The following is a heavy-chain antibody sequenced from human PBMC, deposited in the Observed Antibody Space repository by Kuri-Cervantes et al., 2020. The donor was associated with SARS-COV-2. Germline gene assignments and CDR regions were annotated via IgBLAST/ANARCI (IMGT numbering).Heavy chain of an antibody. Sequence: GGSLRLSCAASGFTFSSYWMSWVRQAPGKGLEWVANIKQDGSEKYYVDSVKGRFTISRDNAKNSLYLQMNSLKTDDTAVYYCTTLIDYWGQGALVTVSS. CDR1: GFTFSSYW. V-gene: IGHV3-7*03. CDR3: TTLIDY. J-gene: IGHJ4*02. CDR2: IKQDGSEK.